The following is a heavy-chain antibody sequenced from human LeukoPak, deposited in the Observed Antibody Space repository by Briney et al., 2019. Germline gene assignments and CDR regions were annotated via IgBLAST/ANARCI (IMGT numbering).Heavy chain of an antibody. Sequence: PSETLSLTCTVSGGSISSSSYYWGWIRQPPGKGLECIGSIYYSGSTYYNPSLKSRVTISVDTSKNQFSLKLNSVTAADTAVYYCARVVTGLFDYWGQGTLVTVSS. V-gene: IGHV4-39*07. CDR2: IYYSGST. CDR1: GGSISSSSYY. CDR3: ARVVTGLFDY. D-gene: IGHD2-21*02. J-gene: IGHJ4*02.